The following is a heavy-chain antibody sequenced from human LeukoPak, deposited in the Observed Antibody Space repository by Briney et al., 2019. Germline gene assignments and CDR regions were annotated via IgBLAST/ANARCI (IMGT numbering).Heavy chain of an antibody. D-gene: IGHD6-6*01. Sequence: ASVKVSCKASGYTFTSYGISWVRQAPGQGLEWMGWISAYNGNTNYAQKFQGRVTITADESTSTAYMELSSLRSEDTAVYYCARDLGWSIAAPGWGQGTLVTVSS. CDR2: ISAYNGNT. CDR1: GYTFTSYG. J-gene: IGHJ4*02. CDR3: ARDLGWSIAAPG. V-gene: IGHV1-18*01.